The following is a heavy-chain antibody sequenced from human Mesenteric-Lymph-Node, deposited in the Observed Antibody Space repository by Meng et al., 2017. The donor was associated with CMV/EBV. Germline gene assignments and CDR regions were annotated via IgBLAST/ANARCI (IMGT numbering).Heavy chain of an antibody. CDR2: IWYDGSSK. Sequence: SWAASGFTFSNYAMHWVRQAPGKGLEWVAIIWYDGSSKYYADSVKDRFTISRDNTKNSLFLQMDSLRAEDTAVYYCARDSLGRAYDTWGQGILVTVSS. D-gene: IGHD1-1*01. CDR1: GFTFSNYA. V-gene: IGHV3-33*01. CDR3: ARDSLGRAYDT. J-gene: IGHJ5*02.